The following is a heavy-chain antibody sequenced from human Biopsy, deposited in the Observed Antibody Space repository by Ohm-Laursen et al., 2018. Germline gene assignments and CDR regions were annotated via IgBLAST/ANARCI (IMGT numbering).Heavy chain of an antibody. CDR3: VKDRGAAGTDYYYGMDV. V-gene: IGHV3-30*18. Sequence: SLRLSCAASRFTFSTYGMHWVRQAPGKGLEWVAVISFDGSDQKYADSVKGRFTISRDNSKNTLYLQMNSLRAEDTAVFYCVKDRGAAGTDYYYGMDVWGQGTTVTVS. J-gene: IGHJ6*02. D-gene: IGHD3-10*01. CDR1: RFTFSTYG. CDR2: ISFDGSDQ.